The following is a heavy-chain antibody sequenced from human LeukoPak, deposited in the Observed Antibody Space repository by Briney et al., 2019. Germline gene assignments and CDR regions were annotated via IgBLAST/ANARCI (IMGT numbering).Heavy chain of an antibody. V-gene: IGHV3-21*04. Sequence: GGSLRLSCAASGFTFSSYSMNWVRQAPGKGLEWVSSISSSSSYIYYADSVKGRFTISRDNAKNSLYLQMNSLRAEDTAVYYCARRGGILNGYYDYWGQGTLVTVSS. J-gene: IGHJ4*02. D-gene: IGHD3-9*01. CDR2: ISSSSSYI. CDR1: GFTFSSYS. CDR3: ARRGGILNGYYDY.